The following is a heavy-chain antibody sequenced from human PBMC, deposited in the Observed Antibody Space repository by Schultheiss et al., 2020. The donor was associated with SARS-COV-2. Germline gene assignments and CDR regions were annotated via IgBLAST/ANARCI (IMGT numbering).Heavy chain of an antibody. Sequence: GGSLRLSCAASGFTFSSYSMNWVRQAPGKGLEWVSSISSSSSYIYYADSVKGRFTISRDNAKNSLYLQMNSLRAEDTAVYYCTRVKVQQWLVRGAFDIWGQGTTVTVSS. D-gene: IGHD6-19*01. CDR1: GFTFSSYS. J-gene: IGHJ3*02. CDR2: ISSSSSYI. CDR3: TRVKVQQWLVRGAFDI. V-gene: IGHV3-21*01.